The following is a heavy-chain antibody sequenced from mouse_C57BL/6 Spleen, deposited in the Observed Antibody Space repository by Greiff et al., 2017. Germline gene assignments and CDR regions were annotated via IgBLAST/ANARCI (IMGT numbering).Heavy chain of an antibody. CDR1: GYTFTSYW. D-gene: IGHD1-1*01. CDR3: ARGYGSNYRFDY. V-gene: IGHV1-69*01. Sequence: QVQLQQPGAELVMPGASVKLSCTASGYTFTSYWMHWVKQRPGKGLEWIGAIDPSDSYTNYNQKVKGKSTFTVYKSSSTAYMQLSSRTSEDSAVYYCARGYGSNYRFDYWGQGTTLTVSS. J-gene: IGHJ2*01. CDR2: IDPSDSYT.